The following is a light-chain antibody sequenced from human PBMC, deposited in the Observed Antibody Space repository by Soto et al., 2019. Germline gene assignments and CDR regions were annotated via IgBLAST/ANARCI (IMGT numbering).Light chain of an antibody. CDR2: DAS. CDR1: QSISSW. CDR3: QQANSFPIT. V-gene: IGKV1-5*01. Sequence: DIQMTQSPSTLSASVGDRVTITCRASQSISSWLAWYQQKPGKAPKLLIYDASSLESGVPSRFSGSGSGKEFTLTISSLQPEDFATYYCQQANSFPITFGQGTRLEI. J-gene: IGKJ5*01.